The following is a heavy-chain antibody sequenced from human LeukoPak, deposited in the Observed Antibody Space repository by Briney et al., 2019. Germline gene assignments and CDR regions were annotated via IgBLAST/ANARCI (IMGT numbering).Heavy chain of an antibody. CDR1: GGSISSGDYY. D-gene: IGHD5-18*01. CDR3: ARYDVDTAMATVSY. J-gene: IGHJ4*02. Sequence: SETLSLTCTVSGGSISSGDYYWSWIRQPPGKGLEWIGYIYYSGSTYYNPSLKSRVTISVDTSKNQFSLKLSPVTAADTAVYYCARYDVDTAMATVSYWGQGTLVTVSS. V-gene: IGHV4-30-4*01. CDR2: IYYSGST.